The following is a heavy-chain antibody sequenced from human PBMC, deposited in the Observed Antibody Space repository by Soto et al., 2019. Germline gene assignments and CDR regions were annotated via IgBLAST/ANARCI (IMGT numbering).Heavy chain of an antibody. CDR1: GGSISSNY. J-gene: IGHJ5*01. D-gene: IGHD5-18*01. Sequence: PSETLSLTCTVFGGSISSNYWSWIRQPPGKGLEWLGYIFYSGSTFYNPSLKSRVTISIHTSKSQFSLQLTSVTAADTAVYYCARGAADTAMVDSWGHGTLVNVSS. CDR3: ARGAADTAMVDS. CDR2: IFYSGST. V-gene: IGHV4-59*01.